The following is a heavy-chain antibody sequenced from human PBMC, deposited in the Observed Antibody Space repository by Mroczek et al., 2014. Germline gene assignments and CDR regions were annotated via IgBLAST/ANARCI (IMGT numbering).Heavy chain of an antibody. V-gene: IGHV4-34*01. Sequence: QVQLQQWGAGLLKPSETLSLTCAVYGGSFSGYYWSWIRQPPGKGLEWIGEINHSGSTNYNPSLKSRVTISVDTSKNQFSLKLSSVTAADTAVYYCARVSLGTHNLRGGHIDYWGQGTLVTVSS. J-gene: IGHJ4*02. CDR3: ARVSLGTHNLRGGHIDY. CDR2: INHSGST. CDR1: GGSFSGYY. D-gene: IGHD7-27*01.